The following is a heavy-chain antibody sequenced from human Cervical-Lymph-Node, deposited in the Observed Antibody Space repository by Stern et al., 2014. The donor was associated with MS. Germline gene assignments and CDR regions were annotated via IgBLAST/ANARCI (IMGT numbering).Heavy chain of an antibody. CDR3: ALGGFGHYFEY. CDR2: IIPIIGTA. CDR1: GGTFSSSD. D-gene: IGHD3-10*01. V-gene: IGHV1-69*01. J-gene: IGHJ4*02. Sequence: QVPLVESGAEVQKPGSSVKVSCRASGGTFSSSDISWVRQAPGQGLEWMGGIIPIIGTANYAQKYQGRVTITADESTSTAYMELSSLRSEDTAIYYCALGGFGHYFEYWGQGTLVTVSS.